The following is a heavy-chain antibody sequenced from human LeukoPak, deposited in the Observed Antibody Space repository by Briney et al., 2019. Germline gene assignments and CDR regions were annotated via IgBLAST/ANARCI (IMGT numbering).Heavy chain of an antibody. D-gene: IGHD2-15*01. CDR3: ARDYCSGVTCYDGY. CDR2: IKQDGSEQ. CDR1: GFTFSGYW. Sequence: GGSLRLSCTASGFTFSGYWMSWVRQAPGKGLEWLANIKQDGSEQYYADSVRGRFTISGDNAKNSVYLQMNSLRGDDTAVYYCARDYCSGVTCYDGYWGQGTLVTVPS. V-gene: IGHV3-7*04. J-gene: IGHJ4*02.